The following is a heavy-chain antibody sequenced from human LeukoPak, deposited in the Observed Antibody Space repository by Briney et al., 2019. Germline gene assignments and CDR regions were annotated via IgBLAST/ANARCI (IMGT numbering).Heavy chain of an antibody. V-gene: IGHV4-39*07. J-gene: IGHJ4*02. CDR2: IYYSGST. CDR1: GGSISSSSYY. CDR3: ARAPLLTGYFDFDY. Sequence: PSETLSLTCTVSGGSISSSSYYWGWIRQPPGKGLEWIGSIYYSGSTYYNPSLKSRVTISVDTSKNQFSLKLSSVTAADTAVYYCARAPLLTGYFDFDYWGQGTLVTVSS. D-gene: IGHD3-9*01.